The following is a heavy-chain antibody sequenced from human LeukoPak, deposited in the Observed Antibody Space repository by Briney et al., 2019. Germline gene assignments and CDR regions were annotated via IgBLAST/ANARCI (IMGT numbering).Heavy chain of an antibody. CDR2: ISGNGGST. V-gene: IGHV3-23*01. CDR3: AKGGAYYYDSSGEFDN. Sequence: PGGSLRLSCAASGFTFSRYAMNWVRQAPGKGLECVSAISGNGGSTYYVDSVKGRFTISRDNSKNTLYLQMNSLRAGDTAMYYCAKGGAYYYDSSGEFDNWSQGTLVTVSS. CDR1: GFTFSRYA. J-gene: IGHJ4*02. D-gene: IGHD3-22*01.